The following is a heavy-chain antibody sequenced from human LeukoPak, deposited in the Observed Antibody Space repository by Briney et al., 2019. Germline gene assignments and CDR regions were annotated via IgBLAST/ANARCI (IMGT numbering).Heavy chain of an antibody. V-gene: IGHV1-24*01. J-gene: IGHJ4*02. CDR3: ATEKPLTYYYDSSGYTNPDY. D-gene: IGHD3-22*01. CDR2: FDPEDGET. Sequence: ASVKVSCKVSGYTLTELSMHWVRQAPGKGLEWMGGFDPEDGETIYAQKFQGRVTMTEDTSTDTAYMELSSLRSEDTAVYYCATEKPLTYYYDSSGYTNPDYWGQGTLVTVSS. CDR1: GYTLTELS.